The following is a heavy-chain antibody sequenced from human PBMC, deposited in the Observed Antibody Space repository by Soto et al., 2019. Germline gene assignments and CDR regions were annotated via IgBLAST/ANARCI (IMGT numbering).Heavy chain of an antibody. CDR2: IIPIFGTT. V-gene: IGHV1-69*15. CDR3: AKDGGADGYFGNWLDP. D-gene: IGHD5-12*01. J-gene: IGHJ5*02. CDR1: GGTFSNYA. Sequence: QVHLVQSGAEVKKPGSSVNVSCKASGGTFSNYAITWVRQAPGQGVAWVGRIIPIFGTTNDGQKFQGRVTITADESTTTAYMELSGLRSDDTADNYCAKDGGADGYFGNWLDPWGQGTLVTVSS.